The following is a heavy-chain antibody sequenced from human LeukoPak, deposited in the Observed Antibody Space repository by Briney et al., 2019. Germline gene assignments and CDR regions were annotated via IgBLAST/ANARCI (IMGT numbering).Heavy chain of an antibody. CDR3: ARTGYYGSGFFDY. CDR2: IYHSGST. J-gene: IGHJ4*02. CDR1: GYSISSGYY. V-gene: IGHV4-38-2*02. Sequence: SETLSLTCTVSGYSISSGYYWGWIRQPPGKGLEWIGSIYHSGSTYYNPSLKSRVTISVDTSKNQFSLKLSSVTAADTAVYYCARTGYYGSGFFDYWGQGTLVTVSS. D-gene: IGHD3-10*01.